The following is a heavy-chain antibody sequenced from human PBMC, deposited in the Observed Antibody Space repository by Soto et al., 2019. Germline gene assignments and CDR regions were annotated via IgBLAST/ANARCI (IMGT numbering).Heavy chain of an antibody. Sequence: RLSCAGSEVSLNNVGIHWVRPAPDKGLQWLAIVWYDGNHRFYADSVKGRFSISRDSSNNTVYLQMNSLRVKDTALYYCGGNLYDTLGGYSRGFDHWGQGAQVTVSS. CDR1: EVSLNNVG. J-gene: IGHJ4*02. CDR2: VWYDGNHR. V-gene: IGHV3-33*01. D-gene: IGHD2-15*01. CDR3: GGNLYDTLGGYSRGFDH.